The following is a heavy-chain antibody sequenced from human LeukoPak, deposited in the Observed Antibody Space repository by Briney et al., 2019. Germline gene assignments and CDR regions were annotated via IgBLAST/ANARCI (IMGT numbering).Heavy chain of an antibody. CDR2: IYDSGST. D-gene: IGHD2-21*02. CDR1: GGSIRSYH. CDR3: AREAYCGGDCYSGFDY. V-gene: IGHV4-59*01. Sequence: SETLSLTCTVSGGSIRSYHWSWIRQPPGKRLEWIGYIYDSGSTSYNPSLKSRVTISIDTSKNQFSLKLSSATAADTAVYYCAREAYCGGDCYSGFDYWGQGTLVTVSS. J-gene: IGHJ4*02.